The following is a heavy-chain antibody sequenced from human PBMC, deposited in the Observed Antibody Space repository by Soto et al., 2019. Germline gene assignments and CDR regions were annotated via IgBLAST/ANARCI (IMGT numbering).Heavy chain of an antibody. D-gene: IGHD6-19*01. CDR1: VYSFISYW. J-gene: IGHJ6*02. CDR3: AGLPGGALAGTGYYYYAMDV. V-gene: IGHV5-51*01. CDR2: IYPGDSDT. Sequence: GESLKISCKGSVYSFISYWIGWVRQMPWKGMKWMGIIYPGDSDTRYSPSFQGQVTITADKSISTAYWQWSNLTASDTAMYYCAGLPGGALAGTGYYYYAMDVWGQGTTVTSP.